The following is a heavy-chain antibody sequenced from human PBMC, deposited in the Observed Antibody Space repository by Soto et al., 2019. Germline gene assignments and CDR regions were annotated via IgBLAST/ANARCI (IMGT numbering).Heavy chain of an antibody. D-gene: IGHD6-19*01. CDR2: IYHSGST. V-gene: IGHV4-4*02. CDR3: ARVGRIAVAGTRYFQH. Sequence: QVQLQESGPGLVKPSGTLSLTCAVSGGSISSSNWWSWVRQPPGKGLEWIGEIYHSGSTNYNPSLKSSCIISDDKAKSQFSLKRSSGAAAGTAVDYCARVGRIAVAGTRYFQHWGQGTLVTVSS. J-gene: IGHJ1*01. CDR1: GGSISSSNW.